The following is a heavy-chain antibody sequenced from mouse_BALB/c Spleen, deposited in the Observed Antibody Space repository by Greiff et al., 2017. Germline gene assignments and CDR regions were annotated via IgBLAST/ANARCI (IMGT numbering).Heavy chain of an antibody. CDR1: GYSITSGYY. Sequence: EVKLQESGPGLVKPSQSLSLTCSVTGYSITSGYYWNWIRQFPGNKLEWMGYISYDGSNNYNPSLKNRISITRDTSKNQFFLKLNSVTTEDTATYYCARADDGYYLYYFDYWGQGTTLTVSS. D-gene: IGHD2-3*01. CDR2: ISYDGSN. CDR3: ARADDGYYLYYFDY. J-gene: IGHJ2*01. V-gene: IGHV3-6*02.